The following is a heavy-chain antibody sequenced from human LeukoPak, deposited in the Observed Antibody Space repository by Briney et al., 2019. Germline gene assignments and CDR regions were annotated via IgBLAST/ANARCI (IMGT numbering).Heavy chain of an antibody. CDR3: ASYMTTVTTQGWFDP. Sequence: PSETLSLTCAVYGGSFSGYYWSWIRQPPGKGLEWIGEINHSGSINYNPSLKSRVTISVDTSKNQFSLKLSSVTAADTAVYYCASYMTTVTTQGWFDPWGQGTLVTDSS. V-gene: IGHV4-34*01. J-gene: IGHJ5*02. CDR2: INHSGSI. CDR1: GGSFSGYY. D-gene: IGHD4-17*01.